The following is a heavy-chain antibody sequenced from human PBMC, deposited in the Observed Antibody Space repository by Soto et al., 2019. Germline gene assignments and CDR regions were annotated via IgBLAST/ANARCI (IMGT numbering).Heavy chain of an antibody. CDR1: GGSISSYY. Sequence: QVQLQESGPGLVKPSETLSLTCTVSGGSISSYYWSWIRQPPGKGLEWIGYIYYSWSTNYNPSLKSRVTISVDTSKNQFSLKLSSVTAADTAVYYCARDKSYYDSSGDYYYGMDVRGQWTTVTVSS. CDR3: ARDKSYYDSSGDYYYGMDV. V-gene: IGHV4-59*01. D-gene: IGHD3-22*01. J-gene: IGHJ6*02. CDR2: IYYSWST.